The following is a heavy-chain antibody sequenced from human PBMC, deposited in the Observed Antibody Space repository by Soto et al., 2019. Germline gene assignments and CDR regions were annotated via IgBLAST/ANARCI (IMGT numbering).Heavy chain of an antibody. D-gene: IGHD1-26*01. CDR2: IGGAGDDI. V-gene: IGHV3-23*01. CDR3: AKRFSDAWQAGMDV. Sequence: EMQVLESGGGLVQPGGSLRLSCAASGFAFSNFRMNWVRQAPGKGLQWVATIGGAGDDIHYADSVEGRFTVSRDNSKNTLHLQMDGLRDEDTAIYYCAKRFSDAWQAGMDVWGQGTTVTVSS. J-gene: IGHJ6*02. CDR1: GFAFSNFR.